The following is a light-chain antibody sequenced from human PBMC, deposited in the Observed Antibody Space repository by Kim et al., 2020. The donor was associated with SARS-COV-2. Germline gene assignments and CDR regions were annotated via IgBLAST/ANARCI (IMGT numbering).Light chain of an antibody. CDR1: SGHSSYA. J-gene: IGLJ6*01. CDR3: QTWGTGIHV. CDR2: LNSDGSH. Sequence: QPVLTQSPSASASLGASVKLTCTLSSGHSSYAIAWHQQQPEKGPRYLMKLNSDGSHSKGDGIPDRFSGSSSGAERYLTISSLQSEDEADYYCQTWGTGIHVFGSGTKVTV. V-gene: IGLV4-69*01.